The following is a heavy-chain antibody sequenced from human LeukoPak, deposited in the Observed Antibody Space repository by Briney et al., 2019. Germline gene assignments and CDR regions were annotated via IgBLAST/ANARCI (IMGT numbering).Heavy chain of an antibody. CDR1: GGTFSSYA. D-gene: IGHD5-18*01. CDR2: IIPIFGTA. V-gene: IGHV1-69*05. CDR3: ARGGTAMVPGDAFDI. J-gene: IGHJ3*02. Sequence: ASVKVSCKASGGTFSSYAISWVRQAPGQGLEWMGGIIPIFGTAYYAQKFQGRVTMTTDTSTSTAYMELRSLRSDDTAVYYCARGGTAMVPGDAFDIWGQGTMVTVSS.